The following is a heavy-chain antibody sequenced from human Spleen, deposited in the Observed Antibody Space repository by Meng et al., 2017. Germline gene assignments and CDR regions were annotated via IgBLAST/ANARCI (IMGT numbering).Heavy chain of an antibody. CDR2: IRNKRNSYTT. CDR3: TTDLPFTEGGVITT. D-gene: IGHD3-16*02. J-gene: IGHJ5*02. CDR1: GFSFSDHY. V-gene: IGHV3-72*01. Sequence: EVQVVESGGGLVQPGGSLRLSCAVSGFSFSDHYMDWVRQAPGKGLEWVARIRNKRNSYTTEYAASVRGRFTLSRDDSKNSLYLQMSSLQTEDTALYYCTTDLPFTEGGVITTWGQGTLVTVSS.